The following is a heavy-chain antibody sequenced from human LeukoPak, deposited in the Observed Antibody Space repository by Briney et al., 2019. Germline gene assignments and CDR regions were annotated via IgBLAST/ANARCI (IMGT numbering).Heavy chain of an antibody. CDR3: ARGGGYASPIGY. CDR1: GGSISTYY. D-gene: IGHD5-12*01. CDR2: IYHSGST. Sequence: SETLSLTCTLSGGSISTYYWSWIRQPPGKGLEWIGYIYHSGSTNYNPSLKSRVTISVDTSKNQFFLKLSSVTAADTAVYYCARGGGYASPIGYWGQGALVTVSS. J-gene: IGHJ4*02. V-gene: IGHV4-59*01.